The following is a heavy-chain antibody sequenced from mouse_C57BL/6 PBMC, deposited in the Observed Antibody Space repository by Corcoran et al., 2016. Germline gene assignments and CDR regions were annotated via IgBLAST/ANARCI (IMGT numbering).Heavy chain of an antibody. CDR2: ISYDGSN. V-gene: IGHV3-6*01. D-gene: IGHD1-1*01. CDR3: AREAYYGSSPFDY. CDR1: GYSITSGYY. Sequence: DVQLQESGPGLVKPSQSLSLTCSVTGYSITSGYYWNWIRQFPGNKLEWMGYISYDGSNNYNPSLKNRISITRDTSKNQFFLKLNSVTTEDTATYYCAREAYYGSSPFDYWGQGTTLTVSS. J-gene: IGHJ2*01.